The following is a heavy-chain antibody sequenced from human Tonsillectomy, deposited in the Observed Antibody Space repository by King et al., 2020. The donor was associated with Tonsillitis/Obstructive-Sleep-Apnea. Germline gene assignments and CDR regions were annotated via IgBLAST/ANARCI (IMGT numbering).Heavy chain of an antibody. D-gene: IGHD2-2*01. V-gene: IGHV1-2*02. CDR2: INPNSGGT. CDR1: GYNFTGYY. J-gene: IGHJ6*02. CDR3: ARDLSCSSTSCFRSDYGMDV. Sequence: QLVQSGAEVKKPGASVKVSCKASGYNFTGYYMHWVRQAPGQGLEWMGWINPNSGGTNYAQKFQGRVTMTRDTSISTAYMELSRLRSDDTAVYYCARDLSCSSTSCFRSDYGMDVWGQGTTVTVSS.